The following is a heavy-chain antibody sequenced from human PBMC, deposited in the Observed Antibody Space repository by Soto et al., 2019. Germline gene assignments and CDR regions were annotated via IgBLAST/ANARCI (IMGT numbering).Heavy chain of an antibody. J-gene: IGHJ4*02. V-gene: IGHV4-61*08. Sequence: SETLSLTCTVSGGSISSGGYYWSWIRQHPGKGLEWIGYIYYSGSTNYNPSLKSRVTISVDTSKNQFSLKLSSVTAADTAVYYCARRRYGDYTYFDYWGQGTLVTVSS. D-gene: IGHD4-17*01. CDR3: ARRRYGDYTYFDY. CDR2: IYYSGST. CDR1: GGSISSGGYY.